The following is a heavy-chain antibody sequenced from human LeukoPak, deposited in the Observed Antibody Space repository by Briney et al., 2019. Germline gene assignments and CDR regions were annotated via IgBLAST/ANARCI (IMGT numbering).Heavy chain of an antibody. Sequence: GGSLRLSCAASGFTVSSNYMSWVRQAPGKGLEWVSVIYSGGSTYYADSVKGRFTISRDNSKNTLYLQMNSLRAEDTAVYYCAKDQYSSSEVFDYWGQGTLVTVSS. CDR2: IYSGGST. CDR1: GFTVSSNY. CDR3: AKDQYSSSEVFDY. D-gene: IGHD6-6*01. J-gene: IGHJ4*02. V-gene: IGHV3-53*01.